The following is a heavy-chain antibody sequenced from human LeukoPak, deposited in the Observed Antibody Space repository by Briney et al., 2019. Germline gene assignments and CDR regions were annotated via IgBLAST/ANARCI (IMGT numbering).Heavy chain of an antibody. CDR3: ATLAAFGTNY. J-gene: IGHJ4*02. V-gene: IGHV3-74*01. CDR1: GFTFSRYW. CDR2: ADYDGSDT. D-gene: IGHD6-6*01. Sequence: GGSLRLSCAASGFTFSRYWMHWVRQAPGKGLVWVSRADYDGSDTSYADSVRGRFTISRDNAKNTLYLQINSLSAQDTAVYYCATLAAFGTNYWGQGTLVTVSS.